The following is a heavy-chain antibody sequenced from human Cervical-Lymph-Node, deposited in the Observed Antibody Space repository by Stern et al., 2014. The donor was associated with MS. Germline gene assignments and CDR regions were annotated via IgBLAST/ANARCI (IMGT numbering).Heavy chain of an antibody. CDR1: GFTFSSYG. V-gene: IGHV3-30*18. Sequence: VQLVESGGGVVQPGRSLRLSCAASGFTFSSYGMHWVRQAPGKGLEWVAVISYDGSNKYYADSVKGRFTISRDKSKNTLYLQMNSLRAEDTAVYYCAKLIVGATVPNYYYYGMDVWGQGTTVTVSS. CDR2: ISYDGSNK. J-gene: IGHJ6*02. D-gene: IGHD1-26*01. CDR3: AKLIVGATVPNYYYYGMDV.